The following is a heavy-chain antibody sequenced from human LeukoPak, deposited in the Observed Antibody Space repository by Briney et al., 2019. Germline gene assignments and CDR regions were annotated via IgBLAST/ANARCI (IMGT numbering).Heavy chain of an antibody. CDR2: ISYDGSNE. V-gene: IGHV3-30-3*01. J-gene: IGHJ4*02. D-gene: IGHD3/OR15-3a*01. CDR3: ARGDFPYYFDY. CDR1: GFTFSSYV. Sequence: PGGSLRLSCAASGFTFSSYVMHWVRQAPGKGLEWVAVISYDGSNEYYTDSVKGRFTISRDNSKNTLYLQMNSLRAEDTAVYYCARGDFPYYFDYWGQGTLVTVSS.